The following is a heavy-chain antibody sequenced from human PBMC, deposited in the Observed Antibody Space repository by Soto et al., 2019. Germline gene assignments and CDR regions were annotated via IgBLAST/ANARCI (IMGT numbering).Heavy chain of an antibody. V-gene: IGHV3-21*01. CDR1: GFTFSSYS. CDR2: ISSSSDYI. CDR3: AIWGGTGTTSVGY. J-gene: IGHJ4*02. D-gene: IGHD1-1*01. Sequence: GGSLRLSCAVSGFTFSSYSMNWVRQAPGKGLEWVSSISSSSDYIYYTDSVKGRFTISRDNAKNSLYLQMYSLIVEDTAVYYWAIWGGTGTTSVGYWGQGTLITVSS.